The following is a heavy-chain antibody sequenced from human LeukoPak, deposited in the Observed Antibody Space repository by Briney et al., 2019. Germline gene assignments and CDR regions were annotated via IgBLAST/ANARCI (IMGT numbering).Heavy chain of an antibody. V-gene: IGHV4-61*01. CDR2: IQNSART. CDR1: GGSVNSGSYF. Sequence: SETLSLTCTVSGGSVNSGSYFWSWIRQPPGKGLEWIGYIQNSARTNYNPSLESRVTISVDSSKDQFSLRLSSVTAADTAVYYCATDYSNFYGMDVWGQGTAVAVSS. CDR3: ATDYSNFYGMDV. D-gene: IGHD4-11*01. J-gene: IGHJ6*02.